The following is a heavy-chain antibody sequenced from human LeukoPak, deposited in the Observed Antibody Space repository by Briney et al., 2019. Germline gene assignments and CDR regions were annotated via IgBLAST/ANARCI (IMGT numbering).Heavy chain of an antibody. CDR2: LYHSGTT. CDR3: AGGGQWLAFDS. V-gene: IGHV4-59*01. CDR1: GGSISSYY. D-gene: IGHD6-19*01. Sequence: SETLSLTCSVSGGSISSYYWSWIRQPPGKGLEWIGCLYHSGTTTYNPSLKSRITISVDTSRNQCSLKLNSMTAADTALYFCAGGGQWLAFDSWGQGTLVTVSS. J-gene: IGHJ4*02.